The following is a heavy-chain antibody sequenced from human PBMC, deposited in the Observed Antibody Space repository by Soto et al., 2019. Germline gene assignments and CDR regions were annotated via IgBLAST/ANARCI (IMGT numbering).Heavy chain of an antibody. CDR3: ARVRSSLVTLYCYGMDV. V-gene: IGHV1-3*01. J-gene: IGHJ6*02. Sequence: QVQLVQSGAEVKKPGASVKVSCKASGYTFTSYAMHWVRQAPGQRLEWMGWINAGNGNTKYSQKFQGRVTITRDTSASTAYMELSSLRSEDTAVYYCARVRSSLVTLYCYGMDVWGQGTTVTVSS. CDR2: INAGNGNT. CDR1: GYTFTSYA. D-gene: IGHD4-4*01.